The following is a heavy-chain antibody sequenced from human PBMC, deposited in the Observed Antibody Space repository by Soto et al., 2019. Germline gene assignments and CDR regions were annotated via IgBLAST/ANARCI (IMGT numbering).Heavy chain of an antibody. CDR3: ARDLTPIYDSSGYYYASNANWFDP. CDR1: GGTFSSYA. V-gene: IGHV1-69*06. Sequence: SVKVTCKASGGTFSSYAISWVRQAPGQGLEWMGGIIPIFGTANYAQKFQGRVTITADKSTSTAYMELSSLRSEDTAVYYCARDLTPIYDSSGYYYASNANWFDPWGQGTLVTVSS. J-gene: IGHJ5*02. D-gene: IGHD3-22*01. CDR2: IIPIFGTA.